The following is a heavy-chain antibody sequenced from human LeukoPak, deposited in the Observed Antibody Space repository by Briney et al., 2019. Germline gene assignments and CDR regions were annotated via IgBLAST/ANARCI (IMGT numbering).Heavy chain of an antibody. CDR1: GYTLTELS. D-gene: IGHD6-13*01. J-gene: IGHJ6*03. CDR3: ATDGYSSSWTDYYYYMDV. V-gene: IGHV1-24*01. CDR2: FDPEDGET. Sequence: ASVKVSCKVSGYTLTELSMHWVRQAPGKGLEWMGGFDPEDGETIYAQKLQGRVTMTEDTSTDTAYMELSSLRSEDTAVYYCATDGYSSSWTDYYYYMDVWGKGTTVTVSS.